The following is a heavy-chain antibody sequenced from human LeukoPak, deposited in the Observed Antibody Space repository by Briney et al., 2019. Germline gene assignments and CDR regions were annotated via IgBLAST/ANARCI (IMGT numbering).Heavy chain of an antibody. Sequence: SETLSLTCTVSGGSISSYYWSWIRQPPGKGLEWIGYIYYSGSTTYNPSLKSRVTISVDTSKNQFSLKLSSVTAAATAVYYCARFYSDYPRDFFDPGGQGTLVTVSS. D-gene: IGHD4-11*01. CDR1: GGSISSYY. CDR3: ARFYSDYPRDFFDP. CDR2: IYYSGST. V-gene: IGHV4-59*08. J-gene: IGHJ5*02.